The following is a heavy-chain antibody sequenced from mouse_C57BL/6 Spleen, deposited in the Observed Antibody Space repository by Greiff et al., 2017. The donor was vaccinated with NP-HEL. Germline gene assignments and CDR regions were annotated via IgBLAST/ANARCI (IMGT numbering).Heavy chain of an antibody. V-gene: IGHV1-64*01. D-gene: IGHD1-1*01. Sequence: QVQLQQPGAELVKPGASVKLSCKASGYTFTSYWMHWVKQRPGQGLEWIGMIHPNSGSTNYNEKFKSKATLTVDKSSSTAYMQLSSLTSEDSAVYYCARSYYYGSSYLGDAMDYWGQGTSVTVAS. CDR2: IHPNSGST. CDR3: ARSYYYGSSYLGDAMDY. CDR1: GYTFTSYW. J-gene: IGHJ4*01.